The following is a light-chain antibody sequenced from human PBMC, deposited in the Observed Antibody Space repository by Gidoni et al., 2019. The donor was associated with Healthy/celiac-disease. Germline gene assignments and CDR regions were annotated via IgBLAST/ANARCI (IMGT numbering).Light chain of an antibody. Sequence: AIRMTQSPSSFSASTGDRVTIPCRASQGISSYLAGYQQKPGKAPKLLIYAASTLQSGVPSRFSGSGSGTDFTLTISCLQSEDFATYYCQQYYSYPLFTFGPGTKVDIK. CDR2: AAS. J-gene: IGKJ3*01. CDR1: QGISSY. CDR3: QQYYSYPLFT. V-gene: IGKV1-8*01.